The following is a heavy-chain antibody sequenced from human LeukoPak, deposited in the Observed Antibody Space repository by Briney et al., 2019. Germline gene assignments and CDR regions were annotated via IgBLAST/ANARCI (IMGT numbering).Heavy chain of an antibody. D-gene: IGHD3-22*01. Sequence: SETLSLTCAVYGGSFSGYYWSWIRQPPGKGLEWIGEINHSGSTNYNPSLKSRVTISVDTSKNQFSLKLSSVTAADTAMYYCARQGDSGGYYFGGQGTLVTVSS. V-gene: IGHV4-34*01. CDR2: INHSGST. J-gene: IGHJ4*02. CDR3: ARQGDSGGYYF. CDR1: GGSFSGYY.